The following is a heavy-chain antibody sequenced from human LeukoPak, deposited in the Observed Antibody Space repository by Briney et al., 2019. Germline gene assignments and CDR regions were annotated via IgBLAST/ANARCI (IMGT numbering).Heavy chain of an antibody. D-gene: IGHD3-3*01. CDR1: GFTFSSYS. CDR2: ISSSSSYI. Sequence: MAGGSLRLSCAASGFTFSSYSMNWVRQAPGKGLEWVSSISSSSSYIYYADSVKGRFTVSRDNAKNSLYPQMNSLRAEDTAVYYCARDDYDFWSQRQDAFDIWGQGTMVTVSS. CDR3: ARDDYDFWSQRQDAFDI. J-gene: IGHJ3*02. V-gene: IGHV3-21*01.